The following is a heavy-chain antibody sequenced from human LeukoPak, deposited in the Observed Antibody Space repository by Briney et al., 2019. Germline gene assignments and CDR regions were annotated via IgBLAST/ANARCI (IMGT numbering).Heavy chain of an antibody. J-gene: IGHJ4*02. V-gene: IGHV4-38-2*02. CDR2: IYHSGST. CDR3: ARAYGSGSYYLDY. D-gene: IGHD3-10*01. CDR1: GYSISSGYY. Sequence: PSETLSLTCTVSGYSISSGYYWGWIRQPPGKGLEWIGSIYHSGSTYYNPSLKSRVTISVDTSKNQFSLKLSSVTAADTAVYYCARAYGSGSYYLDYWGQGTLVTVSS.